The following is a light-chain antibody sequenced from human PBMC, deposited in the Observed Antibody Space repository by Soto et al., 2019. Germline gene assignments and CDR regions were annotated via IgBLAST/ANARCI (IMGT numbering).Light chain of an antibody. CDR1: SSDVGSYNL. V-gene: IGLV2-23*01. CDR3: CSYASSSMT. CDR2: EGS. Sequence: QSALTQPASVSGSPGQSITISCTGTSSDVGSYNLVSWYQQHPGKAPKLMIYEGSKRPSGVSNRFSGSKSGNTASLTISGLQAEDEADYYCCSYASSSMTFGGGTKLTVL. J-gene: IGLJ2*01.